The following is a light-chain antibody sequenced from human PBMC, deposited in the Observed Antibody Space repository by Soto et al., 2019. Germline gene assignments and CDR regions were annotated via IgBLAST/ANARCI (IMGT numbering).Light chain of an antibody. Sequence: EIVVTLSPATLSVSPGERATLSCRASQSVSSNLAWYQQKPGQAPRLLIYGASTRATGIPARFSGSGSGTEFTLTISSLQSEDFAVYYCQQYNNWPRTFGQGTKVDIK. CDR2: GAS. V-gene: IGKV3-15*01. J-gene: IGKJ1*01. CDR3: QQYNNWPRT. CDR1: QSVSSN.